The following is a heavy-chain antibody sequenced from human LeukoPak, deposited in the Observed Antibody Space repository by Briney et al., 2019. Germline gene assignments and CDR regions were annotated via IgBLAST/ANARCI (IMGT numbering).Heavy chain of an antibody. J-gene: IGHJ3*02. V-gene: IGHV3-23*01. D-gene: IGHD3-22*01. Sequence: PGRSLRLSCAASGFTFSSYAMSWVRPAPGKGLGWVSAISGSGGSTYYADSVKGRFTISRDNSKNTLYLQMNSLRAEDTAVYYCAKDPGWLVVGAFDIWGQGTMVTVSS. CDR3: AKDPGWLVVGAFDI. CDR2: ISGSGGST. CDR1: GFTFSSYA.